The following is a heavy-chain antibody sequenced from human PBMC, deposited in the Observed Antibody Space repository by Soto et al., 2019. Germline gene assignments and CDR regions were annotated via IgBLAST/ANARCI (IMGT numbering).Heavy chain of an antibody. CDR2: IHHTGST. CDR3: ARDRHYEMLTGCYYFYAMDV. V-gene: IGHV4-31*03. D-gene: IGHD3-9*01. J-gene: IGHJ6*01. Sequence: QVQLQESGPGLVKPSQTLSLTCTVSGGSISSGVYYWSWIRQHPGKGLEWIGHIHHTGSTHLHPSLKSRVTISVYMSENHFSLKLSSVPAADTAVYYCARDRHYEMLTGCYYFYAMDVWGPGTTVPVSS. CDR1: GGSISSGVYY.